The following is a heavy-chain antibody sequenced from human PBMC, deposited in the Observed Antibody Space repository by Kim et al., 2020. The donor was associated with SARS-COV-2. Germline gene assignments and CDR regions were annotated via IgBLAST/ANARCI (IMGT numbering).Heavy chain of an antibody. CDR2: INAGNANT. V-gene: IGHV1-3*01. J-gene: IGHJ4*02. CDR3: ARGPLAVAGGFAY. Sequence: ASVKVSCKASRYSFTNYAIHWVRQAPGQRLEWMGWINAGNANTKYSEKFQGRVTITRDASASTAYMELSSLRSEDTALYYCARGPLAVAGGFAYWGQGTL. CDR1: RYSFTNYA. D-gene: IGHD6-19*01.